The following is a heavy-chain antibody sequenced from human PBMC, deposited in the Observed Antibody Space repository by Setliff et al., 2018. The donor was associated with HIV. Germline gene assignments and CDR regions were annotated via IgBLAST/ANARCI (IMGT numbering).Heavy chain of an antibody. J-gene: IGHJ6*03. CDR1: GFTFRTFA. Sequence: GGSLRLSCVASGFTFRTFAMHWVRQAPGKGLEWVSVISYDGSRVSYADSVKGRFTISRDNAKNSLYLQMNSLRAEDTAVYYCARVDDFWSGLGMDVWGKGTTVTVSS. V-gene: IGHV3-30*07. CDR2: ISYDGSRV. CDR3: ARVDDFWSGLGMDV. D-gene: IGHD3-3*01.